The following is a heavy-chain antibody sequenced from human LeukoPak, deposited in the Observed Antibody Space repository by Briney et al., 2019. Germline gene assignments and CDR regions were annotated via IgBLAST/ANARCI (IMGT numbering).Heavy chain of an antibody. Sequence: GGSLRLSCAASGFTFSSYAMHRVRPAPGKELEGVAVISHDGSNNYYEDYVKGRFTISRDNSKNTLYLQMHSLRAEYTAVYYCARAYWDPWGQGTLVTVSS. CDR1: GFTFSSYA. V-gene: IGHV3-30-3*01. D-gene: IGHD1-26*01. CDR2: ISHDGSNN. J-gene: IGHJ4*02. CDR3: ARAYWDP.